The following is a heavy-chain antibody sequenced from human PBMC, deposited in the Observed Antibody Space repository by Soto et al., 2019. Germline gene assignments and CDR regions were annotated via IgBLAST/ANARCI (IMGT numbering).Heavy chain of an antibody. CDR3: ASSAYSSSWYQLIDP. CDR1: SGPISSSNW. D-gene: IGHD6-13*01. CDR2: LYHSGST. V-gene: IGHV4-4*02. J-gene: IGHJ5*02. Sequence: QVQLQESGPGLVKPSGTLSLTCAVSSGPISSSNWWSWVRQPPGKGLEWIGELYHSGSTNYNPSLKSRVTISVDKSKNQFSLKLSSVTAADTAVYYCASSAYSSSWYQLIDPWGQGTLVTVSS.